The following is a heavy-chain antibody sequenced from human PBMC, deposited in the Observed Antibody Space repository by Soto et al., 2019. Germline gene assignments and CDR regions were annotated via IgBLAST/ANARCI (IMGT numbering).Heavy chain of an antibody. Sequence: EVQLLESGGDFKQPGGSLRLSCEGSGFNFSNYALNWVRQAPGKRLEWVSVISGNSGTTYYAASVKGSFTISRDNSKKTLYLQMNSLRADDTAVYYCAEGRAITVFGVITPFDSGGQGTLVTVSS. J-gene: IGHJ4*02. CDR3: AEGRAITVFGVITPFDS. CDR1: GFNFSNYA. D-gene: IGHD3-3*01. V-gene: IGHV3-23*01. CDR2: ISGNSGTT.